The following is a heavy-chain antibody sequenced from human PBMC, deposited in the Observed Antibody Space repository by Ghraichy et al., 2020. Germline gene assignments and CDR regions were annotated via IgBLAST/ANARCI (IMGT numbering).Heavy chain of an antibody. CDR2: ITGSGRST. CDR1: GFIFNNYA. D-gene: IGHD5-24*01. V-gene: IGHV3-23*01. Sequence: GGSLRLSCAASGFIFNNYAMSWVRQAPGKGLEWVSAITGSGRSTDYADSVKGRFTVSRDNSKNTLFLQIHSLRAEDTAVYYCGKAEDGYNSPPENWGQGTLVTVSS. CDR3: GKAEDGYNSPPEN. J-gene: IGHJ4*02.